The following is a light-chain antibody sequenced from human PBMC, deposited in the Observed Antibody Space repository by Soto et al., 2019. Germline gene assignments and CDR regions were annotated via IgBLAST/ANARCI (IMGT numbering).Light chain of an antibody. Sequence: QSVLTQPASVSGSPGQSITMSCSGTSEDVGGYNYVSWYQQHPGKAPKLLIYEVTNRPSGLSDRFSGSKSGNTASLTISGLQAEDEADYYCSSYTSSNPVVFGYGTKVTVL. V-gene: IGLV2-14*01. J-gene: IGLJ1*01. CDR2: EVT. CDR1: SEDVGGYNY. CDR3: SSYTSSNPVV.